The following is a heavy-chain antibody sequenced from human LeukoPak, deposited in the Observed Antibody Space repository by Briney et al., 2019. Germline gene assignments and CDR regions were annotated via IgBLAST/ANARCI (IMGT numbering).Heavy chain of an antibody. J-gene: IGHJ4*02. V-gene: IGHV3-48*02. Sequence: GGSLRLSCAASGFTFRSYNMIWVRQAPGKGLEWVSYITSTSSTIYYADSVKGRFTISRDNAKNSLYLQMNSLRDEDTAVYYCARAGTSGSYYEGFDYWGQGTLVTVSS. CDR1: GFTFRSYN. CDR2: ITSTSSTI. D-gene: IGHD3-22*01. CDR3: ARAGTSGSYYEGFDY.